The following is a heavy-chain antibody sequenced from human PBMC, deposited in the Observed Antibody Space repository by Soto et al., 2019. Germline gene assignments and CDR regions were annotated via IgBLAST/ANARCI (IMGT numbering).Heavy chain of an antibody. J-gene: IGHJ6*02. CDR1: GFTFSSYG. CDR3: ARDRNSGSYIDYYYGMDV. V-gene: IGHV3-33*01. D-gene: IGHD1-26*01. Sequence: QVQLVESGGGVVQPGRSLRLSCAASGFTFSSYGMHWVRQAPGKGLEWVAVIWYDGSNKYYADSVKGRFTISRDNSKNTLYLQMNSLRAEDTAVYYCARDRNSGSYIDYYYGMDVWGQGTTVTVSS. CDR2: IWYDGSNK.